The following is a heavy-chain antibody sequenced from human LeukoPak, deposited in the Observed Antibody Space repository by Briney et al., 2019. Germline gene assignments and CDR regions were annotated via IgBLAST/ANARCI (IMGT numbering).Heavy chain of an antibody. Sequence: GSLRLSCATSGFTFSSYAMSWVRQAPGKGLEWVSVINGTGGTTYYADSVKGRFTISRDNSKNTLDLQMNSLRVEDTAVYYCAKDTRGYSYGYSYYGMDVWGQGTTVTVSS. V-gene: IGHV3-23*01. CDR1: GFTFSSYA. D-gene: IGHD5-18*01. CDR3: AKDTRGYSYGYSYYGMDV. J-gene: IGHJ6*02. CDR2: INGTGGTT.